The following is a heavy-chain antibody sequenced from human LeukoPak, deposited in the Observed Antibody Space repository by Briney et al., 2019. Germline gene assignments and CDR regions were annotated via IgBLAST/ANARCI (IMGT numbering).Heavy chain of an antibody. CDR2: ISSSSSDI. V-gene: IGHV3-21*01. CDR3: VRGTYGSDY. D-gene: IGHD3-10*01. Sequence: PGGSLRLSCAASGFTFSSYSMNWVRQAPGKGLEWVSSISSSSSDIYYADPVKGRFTISRDNAKNSLYLQMNSLRAEDTAVYYCVRGTYGSDYWGQGTLVTVSS. CDR1: GFTFSSYS. J-gene: IGHJ4*02.